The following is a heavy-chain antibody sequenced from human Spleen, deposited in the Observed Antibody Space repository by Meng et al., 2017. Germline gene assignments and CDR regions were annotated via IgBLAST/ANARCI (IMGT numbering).Heavy chain of an antibody. J-gene: IGHJ4*02. Sequence: ASVKVSCKALGGIFSNYVIGWLRQAPGQGLEWMGWIDTKTGHPTYAQGFRGRLVFSLDTSVSTTYLQISGLRAADSAIYYCTRDAYSDCRRTNCFDSWGQGTLVTVSS. CDR1: GGIFSNYV. CDR2: IDTKTGHP. V-gene: IGHV7-4-1*02. CDR3: TRDAYSDCRRTNCFDS. D-gene: IGHD2-2*01.